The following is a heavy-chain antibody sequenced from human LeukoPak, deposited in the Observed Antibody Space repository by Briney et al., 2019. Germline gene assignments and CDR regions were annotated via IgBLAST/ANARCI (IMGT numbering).Heavy chain of an antibody. V-gene: IGHV1-46*01. CDR2: INPSCGST. D-gene: IGHD2-2*01. J-gene: IGHJ3*02. CDR3: ARGGDLGYCSSTSCPEAFDI. Sequence: SVTVSCQASGYTFTSYYMHWVRQAPGQGLEGMGIINPSCGSTSYAQKFQGRVTMTRDTSTSTVYMELSSLRSEDTAVYYCARGGDLGYCSSTSCPEAFDIWGQGTMVTVSS. CDR1: GYTFTSYY.